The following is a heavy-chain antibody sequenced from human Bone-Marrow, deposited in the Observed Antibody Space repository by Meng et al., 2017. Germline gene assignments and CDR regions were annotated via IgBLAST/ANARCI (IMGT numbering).Heavy chain of an antibody. Sequence: QLQLQAAGPGLVKPSETLSLTCTVSGGSISSSSYYWGWIRQPPGKALEWTGSIDYSGSTYYNPSLKSRVTISADTSKNQFSLKLSSVTAADTAVYYCVRHKYNYGQSPFDYWGQGTLVTVSS. CDR3: VRHKYNYGQSPFDY. D-gene: IGHD5-18*01. J-gene: IGHJ4*02. CDR1: GGSISSSSYY. CDR2: IDYSGST. V-gene: IGHV4-39*01.